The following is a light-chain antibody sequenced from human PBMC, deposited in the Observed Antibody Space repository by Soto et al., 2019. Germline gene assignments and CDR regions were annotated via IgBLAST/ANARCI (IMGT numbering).Light chain of an antibody. J-gene: IGLJ3*02. CDR3: LLSYSGSKV. V-gene: IGLV7-46*01. CDR1: AGAVTSGHY. Sequence: QAVVTQEPSLTVSPGGTVTLTCGSSAGAVTSGHYPDWFQQKPGQAPRTLIYDTNSKHSWTPARFSGSLLGGKAALTLSGAQPEDEADYYCLLSYSGSKVFGGGTKLNVL. CDR2: DTN.